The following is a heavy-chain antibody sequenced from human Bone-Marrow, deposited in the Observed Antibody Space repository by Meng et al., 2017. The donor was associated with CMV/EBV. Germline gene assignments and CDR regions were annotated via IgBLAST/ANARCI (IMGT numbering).Heavy chain of an antibody. J-gene: IGHJ4*02. Sequence: ASVKVSCKASGYTFSDHYIHWIRQASGQGLEWMGWINPNSGDTNFAQKFLDRVTMTRDSSISTAYMELSSLRSDDTAIYYCARARYCSRTSCYNFYYWGLGTLVTVSS. CDR2: INPNSGDT. CDR3: ARARYCSRTSCYNFYY. CDR1: GYTFSDHY. D-gene: IGHD2-2*02. V-gene: IGHV1-2*02.